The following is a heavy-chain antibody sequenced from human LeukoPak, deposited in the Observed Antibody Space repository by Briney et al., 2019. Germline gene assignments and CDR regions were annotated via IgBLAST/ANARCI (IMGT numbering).Heavy chain of an antibody. D-gene: IGHD3-22*01. V-gene: IGHV3-7*01. CDR3: ARAPRITMIVVVDAFDI. CDR2: IKQDGSEK. CDR1: GFTFSSYW. J-gene: IGHJ3*02. Sequence: GGSLRLSCAASGFTFSSYWMTWVRQAPGKGLEWVANIKQDGSEKYYVDSVKGRFTISRDNAKNSLSLHMNSLRAEDTAVYYCARAPRITMIVVVDAFDIWGQGTMVTVSS.